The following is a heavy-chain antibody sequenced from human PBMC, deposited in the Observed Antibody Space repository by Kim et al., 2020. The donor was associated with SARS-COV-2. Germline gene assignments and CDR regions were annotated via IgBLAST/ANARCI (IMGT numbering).Heavy chain of an antibody. J-gene: IGHJ4*02. D-gene: IGHD3-9*01. CDR2: ISGGGGGT. CDR3: AKGRYYDILTGYYNM. CDR1: GFTFSSYA. V-gene: IGHV3-23*01. Sequence: GGSLRLSCAASGFTFSSYAMSWVRQAPGKGLEWVSAISGGGGGTYYADSVKGRFTISRDNSKNTLYLQMNSLRAEDTAVYYCAKGRYYDILTGYYNMWGQGTLVTVSS.